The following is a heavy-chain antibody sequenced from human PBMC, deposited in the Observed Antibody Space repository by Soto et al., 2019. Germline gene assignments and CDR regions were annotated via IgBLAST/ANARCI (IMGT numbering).Heavy chain of an antibody. D-gene: IGHD6-13*01. J-gene: IGHJ5*02. CDR3: ARAKRQLAPRRGWFDP. CDR2: INHSGST. CDR1: GGSFSGYY. Sequence: QVQLQQWGAGLLKPSETLSLTCAVYGGSFSGYYWSWIRQPPGKGLEWIGEINHSGSTNYNPSLKTRVPISVDTSKNQFSLKLSSVTAADTAVYYCARAKRQLAPRRGWFDPWGQGTLVTVSS. V-gene: IGHV4-34*01.